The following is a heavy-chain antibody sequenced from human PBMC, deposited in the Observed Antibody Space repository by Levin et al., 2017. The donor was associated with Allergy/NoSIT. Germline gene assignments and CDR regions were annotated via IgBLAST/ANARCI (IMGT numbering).Heavy chain of an antibody. V-gene: IGHV5-51*01. CDR2: IYPGDSDT. D-gene: IGHD3-9*01. CDR3: ARRRSYDILTGYYPPDY. Sequence: GESLKISCKGSGYSFTSYWIGWVRQMPGKGLEWMGIIYPGDSDTRYSPSFQGQVTISADKSISTAYLQWSSLKASDTAMYYCARRRSYDILTGYYPPDYWGQGTLVTVSS. J-gene: IGHJ4*02. CDR1: GYSFTSYW.